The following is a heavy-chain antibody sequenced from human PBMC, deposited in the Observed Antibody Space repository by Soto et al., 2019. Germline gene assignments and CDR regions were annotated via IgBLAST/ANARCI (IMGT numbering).Heavy chain of an antibody. CDR3: ARIYSGYDLDY. V-gene: IGHV4-61*01. CDR2: IYYSGST. D-gene: IGHD5-12*01. CDR1: GGSISSSSYY. Sequence: SETLSLTCSVLGGSISSSSYYWSWIRQPPGKGLEWIGYIYYSGSTNYNPSLKSRVTISVDTSKNQFSLKLSSVTAADTAVYYCARIYSGYDLDYWGQGTLVTVSS. J-gene: IGHJ4*02.